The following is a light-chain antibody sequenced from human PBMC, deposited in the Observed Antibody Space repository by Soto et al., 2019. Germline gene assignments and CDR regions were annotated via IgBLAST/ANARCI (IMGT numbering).Light chain of an antibody. J-gene: IGLJ1*01. CDR1: SSDVGGYKC. CDR2: DVS. V-gene: IGLV2-14*01. CDR3: SSYTSSSTRV. Sequence: SVLAQPASVSGSPGQAITISCPGTSSDVGGYKCVSWYQQHPGEAPKLMIYDVSNRPSGVSNRFSGSKSGNTASLTISGLQAEDEADYYCSSYTSSSTRVFGTGTKVTVL.